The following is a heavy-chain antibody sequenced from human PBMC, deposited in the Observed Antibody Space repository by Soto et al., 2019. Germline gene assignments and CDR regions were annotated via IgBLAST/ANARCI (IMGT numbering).Heavy chain of an antibody. D-gene: IGHD3-3*01. Sequence: GGSLRLSCAASGFTFSSYSMNWVRQAPGKGLEWVSYISGSSSTIYYADSVKGRFTISRDNAKNSLYLQMNSLRDEDTAVYYCARDRYDFWSGYSTNPYFDYWGQGTLVTVSS. V-gene: IGHV3-48*02. CDR2: ISGSSSTI. CDR1: GFTFSSYS. J-gene: IGHJ4*02. CDR3: ARDRYDFWSGYSTNPYFDY.